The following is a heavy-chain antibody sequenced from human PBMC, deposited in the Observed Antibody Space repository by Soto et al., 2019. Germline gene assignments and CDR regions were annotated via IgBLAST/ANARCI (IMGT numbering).Heavy chain of an antibody. Sequence: QVQLVESGGGVVQPGRSLRLSCAASGFTFSSYAMHWVRQAPGKGLEWVAVLSYDGSNKYYADSVKGRFTISRDNSKNTLYLQMTSLRAEDTAVYYCERATSGWYKDAFDIWGQGTTVTVSS. CDR1: GFTFSSYA. V-gene: IGHV3-30-3*01. J-gene: IGHJ3*02. CDR2: LSYDGSNK. D-gene: IGHD6-19*01. CDR3: ERATSGWYKDAFDI.